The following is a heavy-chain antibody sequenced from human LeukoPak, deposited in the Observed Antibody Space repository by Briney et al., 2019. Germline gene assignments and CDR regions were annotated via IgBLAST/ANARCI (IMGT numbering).Heavy chain of an antibody. D-gene: IGHD1-26*01. J-gene: IGHJ4*02. CDR2: IKQGGSER. CDR3: ARGSSGSYFQFIDY. Sequence: HPGGSLRLSCAPSGFTFTTYWMGWVRQSPVKGLEWVASIKQGGSERHYVDSVKGRFTISRDNAQNSLYLQMNSLRAEDTAVYYCARGSSGSYFQFIDYWGQGTLVTVSS. V-gene: IGHV3-7*01. CDR1: GFTFTTYW.